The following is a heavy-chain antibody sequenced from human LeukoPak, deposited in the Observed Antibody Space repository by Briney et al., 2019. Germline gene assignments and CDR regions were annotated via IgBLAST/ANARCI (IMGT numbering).Heavy chain of an antibody. CDR1: GFTFSSYA. V-gene: IGHV3-23*01. Sequence: GVSLRLSCAASGFTFSSYATSWVRQAPGKGLDWVSAISGSGGSTYYADSVKGRFTISRDNSKNTLYLQMNSLRAEDTAVYYCAKDLSRGSGRYFDYWGQGTLVTVSS. J-gene: IGHJ4*02. CDR3: AKDLSRGSGRYFDY. D-gene: IGHD3-10*01. CDR2: ISGSGGST.